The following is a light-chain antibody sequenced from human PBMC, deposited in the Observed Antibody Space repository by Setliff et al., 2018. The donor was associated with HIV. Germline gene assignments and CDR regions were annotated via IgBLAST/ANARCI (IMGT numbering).Light chain of an antibody. CDR2: EVS. V-gene: IGLV2-18*02. CDR3: TSYTNIRTYV. J-gene: IGLJ1*01. Sequence: QSALAQPPSVSGSPGQSVTISCTGTSSDIGSYDRVSWYQQSPGTAPKLIIYEVSNRPSGVPDRFSGSKSGNTASLTISGLQAEDEATYYCTSYTNIRTYVFGTGTKV. CDR1: SSDIGSYDR.